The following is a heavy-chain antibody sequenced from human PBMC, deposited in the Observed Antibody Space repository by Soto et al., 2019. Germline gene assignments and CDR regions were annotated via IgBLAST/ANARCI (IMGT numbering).Heavy chain of an antibody. CDR3: AREPVGPDYAMDV. CDR1: GFDFSSYG. Sequence: PGGSLRLSCAASGFDFSSYGMHWVRQTPGKGLDWVAVLGFDGGGRYYADSVKGRFTISRDNSKKMLYLQMDSLRVEDTALYYCAREPVGPDYAMDVWGQGTKVTVSS. D-gene: IGHD1-26*01. J-gene: IGHJ6*02. CDR2: LGFDGGGR. V-gene: IGHV3-33*01.